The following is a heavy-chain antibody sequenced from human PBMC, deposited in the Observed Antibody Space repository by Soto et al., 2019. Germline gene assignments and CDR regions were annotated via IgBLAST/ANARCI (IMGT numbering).Heavy chain of an antibody. CDR2: ISSSSSYI. V-gene: IGHV3-21*01. CDR3: ARAYGDYTLYYYYYGMDV. CDR1: GFTFSSYS. J-gene: IGHJ6*02. Sequence: ESGGGLVKPGGSLILSCAASGFTFSSYSMNWVRQAPGKGLEWVSSISSSSSYIYYADSVKVRFTISRDNAKNSLYLQMNSLRAEDTAVYYCARAYGDYTLYYYYYGMDVWGQGTTVTVSS. D-gene: IGHD4-17*01.